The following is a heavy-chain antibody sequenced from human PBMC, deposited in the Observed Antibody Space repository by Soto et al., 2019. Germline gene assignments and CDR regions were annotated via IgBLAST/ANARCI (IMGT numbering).Heavy chain of an antibody. CDR1: GYSFTSYW. Sequence: GESLKISCKGSGYSFTSYWIGWVRQMPGKGLEWMGIIYPGDSDTRYSPSFQGQVTISADKSISTAYLQWSSLKASDTAMYYCARPRMVRGASDAFDIWGQGTMVTVSS. CDR3: ARPRMVRGASDAFDI. J-gene: IGHJ3*02. D-gene: IGHD3-10*01. V-gene: IGHV5-51*01. CDR2: IYPGDSDT.